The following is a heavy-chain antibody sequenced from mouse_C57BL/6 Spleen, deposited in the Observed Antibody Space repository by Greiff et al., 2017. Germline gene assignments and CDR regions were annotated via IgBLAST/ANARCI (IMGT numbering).Heavy chain of an antibody. CDR1: GFTFSSYA. V-gene: IGHV5-4*03. CDR2: ISDGGSYT. Sequence: EVNVVESGGGLVKPGGSLKLSCAASGFTFSSYAMSWVRQTPEKRLEWVATISDGGSYTYYPDNVKGRFTISRDNAKNNLYLQMSHLKSEDTAMYYCARRDYDGSWFAYWGQGTLVTVSA. D-gene: IGHD2-4*01. J-gene: IGHJ3*01. CDR3: ARRDYDGSWFAY.